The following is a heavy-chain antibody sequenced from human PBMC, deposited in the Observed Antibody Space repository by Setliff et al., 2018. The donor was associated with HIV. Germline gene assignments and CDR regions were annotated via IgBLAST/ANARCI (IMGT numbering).Heavy chain of an antibody. Sequence: SETLSLTCTVSGGTISSVSHFWIWIRQPAGQGLEWIGRINTSGRINYNPSLESRVSMSVDTSKNQFFLKLNSVTAADTAVYYCARAVHYDSLTGYYLEGYFDYWGQGTLVTVSS. CDR3: ARAVHYDSLTGYYLEGYFDY. CDR2: INTSGRI. CDR1: GGTISSVSHF. V-gene: IGHV4-61*02. J-gene: IGHJ4*02. D-gene: IGHD3-9*01.